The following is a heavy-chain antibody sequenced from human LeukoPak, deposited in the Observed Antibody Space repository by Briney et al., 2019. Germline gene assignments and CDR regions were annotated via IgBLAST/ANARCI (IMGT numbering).Heavy chain of an antibody. CDR3: ARPTYCGSNCYFNFDY. J-gene: IGHJ4*02. CDR2: SKPNSGVT. CDR1: GYTFATYF. Sequence: GASVKVSCKTSGYTFATYFMHWVRQAPGQGLEWTGYSKPNSGVTNYAQKFRGRVTMTWDTSISTAYIELSGLTSDDTAIYYCARPTYCGSNCYFNFDYWGQGTLVTVSS. V-gene: IGHV1-2*02. D-gene: IGHD2-21*02.